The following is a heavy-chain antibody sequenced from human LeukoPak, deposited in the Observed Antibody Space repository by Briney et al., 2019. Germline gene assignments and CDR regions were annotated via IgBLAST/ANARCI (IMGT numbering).Heavy chain of an antibody. J-gene: IGHJ4*02. Sequence: GGSLRLSCAASGFTFSSYSMNWVRQAPGKXXXXVSYISSSSSYIYYADSVKGRFNISRDKAKNSLYLQMNRLRAEDTAVYYCAIYILTGYYTDYWGQGTLVTVSS. V-gene: IGHV3-21*01. CDR1: GFTFSSYS. CDR2: ISSSSSYI. D-gene: IGHD3-9*01. CDR3: AIYILTGYYTDY.